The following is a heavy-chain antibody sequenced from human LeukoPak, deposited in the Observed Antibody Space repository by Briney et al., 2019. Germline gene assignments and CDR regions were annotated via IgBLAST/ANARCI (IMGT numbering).Heavy chain of an antibody. D-gene: IGHD6-19*01. Sequence: SETLSLTCAVYGGSFSGYYWSWIRQPPGKGLEWIGEINHSGSTNYNPSLKSRVTISVDTSKNQFSLKLSSVTAADTAVYYCASIERAVAGTDWFDPWGQGTLVTVSS. J-gene: IGHJ5*02. CDR3: ASIERAVAGTDWFDP. CDR1: GGSFSGYY. V-gene: IGHV4-34*01. CDR2: INHSGST.